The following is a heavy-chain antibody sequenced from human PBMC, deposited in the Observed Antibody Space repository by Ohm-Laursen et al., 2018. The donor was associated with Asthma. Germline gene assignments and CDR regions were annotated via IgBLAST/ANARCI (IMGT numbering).Heavy chain of an antibody. V-gene: IGHV3-11*06. D-gene: IGHD2/OR15-2a*01. J-gene: IGHJ4*02. CDR3: ARRRNSRFDY. CDR2: ISSSSTYT. CDR1: GFTFNTYW. Sequence: GSLRLSCAASGFTFNTYWMSWVRQAPGKGLEWVSYISSSSTYTKGADSVKGRFTISRDNAKNSLYLQMNSLRAEDTAVYYCARRRNSRFDYWGQGTLVTVSS.